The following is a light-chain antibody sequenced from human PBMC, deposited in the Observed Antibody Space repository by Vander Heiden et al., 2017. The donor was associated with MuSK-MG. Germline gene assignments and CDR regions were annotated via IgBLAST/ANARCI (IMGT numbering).Light chain of an antibody. CDR2: GAS. J-gene: IGKJ3*01. V-gene: IGKV3-15*01. CDR3: LHENSWHPFST. CDR1: QSVGSN. Sequence: EIEVTQSPANLSVSPGERASLSCKSSQSVGSNLAWYQQTRGQTPRLLIYGASTRARGVNARFSGSGDGTEFTLTISSRQSEDFAVYFCLHENSWHPFSTFGHGTRVDVK.